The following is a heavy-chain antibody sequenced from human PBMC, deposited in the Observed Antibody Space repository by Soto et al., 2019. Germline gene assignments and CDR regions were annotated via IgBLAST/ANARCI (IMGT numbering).Heavy chain of an antibody. CDR2: INPSGGST. Sequence: ASVKVSCKASGYTFTSHYMHWVRQAPGQGLEWMGIINPSGGSTSYAQKFQGRVTMTRDTSTSTVYMELSSLRSEDTAVYYCASYSRGGYYYYGMDVWGQRTTVTVSS. CDR1: GYTFTSHY. CDR3: ASYSRGGYYYYGMDV. V-gene: IGHV1-46*01. D-gene: IGHD6-13*01. J-gene: IGHJ6*02.